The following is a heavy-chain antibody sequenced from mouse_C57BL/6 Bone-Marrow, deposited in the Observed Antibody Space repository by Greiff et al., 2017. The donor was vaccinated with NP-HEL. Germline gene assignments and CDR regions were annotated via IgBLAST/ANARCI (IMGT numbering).Heavy chain of an antibody. CDR2: ISDGGSYT. J-gene: IGHJ3*01. CDR1: GFTFSSYA. Sequence: DVHLVESGGGLVKPGGSLKLSCAASGFTFSSYAMSWVRQTPEKRLEWVATISDGGSYTYYPDNVKGRFTISRDNAKNNLYLQMSHLKSEDTAMYYCARDSHYDYDGAWFAYWGQGTLVTVSA. CDR3: ARDSHYDYDGAWFAY. V-gene: IGHV5-4*01. D-gene: IGHD2-4*01.